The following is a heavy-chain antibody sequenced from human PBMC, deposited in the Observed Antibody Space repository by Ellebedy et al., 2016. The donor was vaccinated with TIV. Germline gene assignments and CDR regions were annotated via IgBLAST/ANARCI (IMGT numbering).Heavy chain of an antibody. CDR2: ISGSGGST. CDR1: GFTFSSYA. J-gene: IGHJ6*02. Sequence: GESLKISXAASGFTFSSYAMSWVRQAPGKGLEWVSAISGSGGSTYYADSVKGRFTISRDNSKNTLYLQMNSLRAEDTAVYYCAKDLDCSSTSCYWYYYYYGMDVWGQGTTVTVSS. V-gene: IGHV3-23*01. D-gene: IGHD2-2*01. CDR3: AKDLDCSSTSCYWYYYYYGMDV.